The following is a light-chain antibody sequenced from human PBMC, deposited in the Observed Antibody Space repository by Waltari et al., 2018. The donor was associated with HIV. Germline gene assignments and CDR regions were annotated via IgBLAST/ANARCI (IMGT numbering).Light chain of an antibody. CDR2: KAS. CDR3: QQYAHIPPVT. V-gene: IGKV1-5*03. Sequence: DIQLTQSPSTLSASVGDRVTITCRASQSVSTWLAWYQQKPGKAPKLMIYKASSLENGVPVRFSGSGSGTEFTLTISSLQPDDFATYYCQQYAHIPPVTFGQGTRLDNK. CDR1: QSVSTW. J-gene: IGKJ5*01.